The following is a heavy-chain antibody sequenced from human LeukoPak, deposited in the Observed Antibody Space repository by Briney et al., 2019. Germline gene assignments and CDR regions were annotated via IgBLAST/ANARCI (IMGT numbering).Heavy chain of an antibody. CDR1: GFTFSSYG. CDR2: IWYDGSNK. Sequence: GGSLRLSCAASGFTFSSYGMHWVRQAPGKGLEWVAVIWYDGSNKYYADSVKGRFTISRDNSKNTLYLQMNSLRAEDTAVYYCARERLQFFRVVTKREYFDYWGQGTLVTVSS. D-gene: IGHD3-3*01. CDR3: ARERLQFFRVVTKREYFDY. J-gene: IGHJ4*02. V-gene: IGHV3-33*01.